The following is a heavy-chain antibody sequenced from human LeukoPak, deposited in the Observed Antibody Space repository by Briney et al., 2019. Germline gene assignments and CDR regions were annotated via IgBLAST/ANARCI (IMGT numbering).Heavy chain of an antibody. J-gene: IGHJ6*04. V-gene: IGHV1-2*04. Sequence: ASVKVSCKASGYTFTGYYMHWVRQAPGQGLEWMGWINPNSGGTNYAQKFQGWVTMTRDTSISTAYMELSRLRSDDTAVYYCARTAAGTGYYYYGMDVWGKGTTVTVSS. CDR3: ARTAAGTGYYYYGMDV. CDR2: INPNSGGT. D-gene: IGHD6-13*01. CDR1: GYTFTGYY.